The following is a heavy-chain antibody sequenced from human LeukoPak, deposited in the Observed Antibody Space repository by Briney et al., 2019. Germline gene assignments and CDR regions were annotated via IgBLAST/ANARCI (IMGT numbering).Heavy chain of an antibody. Sequence: SETLSLTCAVYGGSFSGYYWSWIRLPPGKGLEWIGEINHSGSTNYNPSLKSRVTISVDTSKNQFSLKLSSVTAADTAVYYCASYYGGNSGHAFDIWGQGTMVTVSS. V-gene: IGHV4-34*01. J-gene: IGHJ3*02. CDR2: INHSGST. D-gene: IGHD4-23*01. CDR3: ASYYGGNSGHAFDI. CDR1: GGSFSGYY.